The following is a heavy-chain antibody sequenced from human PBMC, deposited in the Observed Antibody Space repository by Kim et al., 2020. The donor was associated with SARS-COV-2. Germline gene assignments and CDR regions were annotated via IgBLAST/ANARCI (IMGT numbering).Heavy chain of an antibody. V-gene: IGHV3-33*05. CDR1: GFTFSSYG. Sequence: GGSLRLSCAASGFTFSSYGMHWVRQAPGKGLEWVAVISYDGSNKYYADSVKGRFTISRDNSKNTLYLQMNSLRAEDTAVYYCARDLEQQLLNYYYYYGM. CDR2: ISYDGSNK. D-gene: IGHD6-13*01. J-gene: IGHJ6*01. CDR3: ARDLEQQLLNYYYYYGM.